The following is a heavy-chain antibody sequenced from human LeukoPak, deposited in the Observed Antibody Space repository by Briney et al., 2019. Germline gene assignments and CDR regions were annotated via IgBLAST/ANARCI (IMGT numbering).Heavy chain of an antibody. CDR3: ARGRYDILTGYWVDF. J-gene: IGHJ4*02. Sequence: SETLSLTCTVSGGSISNYYRSCVRQPPGKGLEWVGYIYNSGNTNYNPSLKSRITISGDTSKKQFSLKLSSVTAAATAVYYCARGRYDILTGYWVDFWGQGTLVTVSS. CDR2: IYNSGNT. CDR1: GGSISNYY. V-gene: IGHV4-59*01. D-gene: IGHD3-9*01.